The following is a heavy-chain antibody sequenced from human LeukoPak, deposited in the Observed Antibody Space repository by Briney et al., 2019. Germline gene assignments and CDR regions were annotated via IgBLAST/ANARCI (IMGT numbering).Heavy chain of an antibody. CDR3: AKDSHGGSGWYLYYYGMDV. Sequence: GGSLRLSCAASGFTFSSYAMSWVRQAPGKGLEWVSAISGSGGSTYYADSVKGRFTISRDNSKNTLYLQMSSLRAEDTAVYYCAKDSHGGSGWYLYYYGMDVWGQGTTVTVSS. CDR1: GFTFSSYA. V-gene: IGHV3-23*01. D-gene: IGHD6-19*01. CDR2: ISGSGGST. J-gene: IGHJ6*02.